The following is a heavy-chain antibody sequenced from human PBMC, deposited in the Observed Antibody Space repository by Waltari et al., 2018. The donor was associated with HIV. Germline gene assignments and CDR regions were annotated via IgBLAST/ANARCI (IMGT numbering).Heavy chain of an antibody. Sequence: LQLQESGPGLVKPSGTLSLPCSVSGGSLSTSKDYWSWAPHSPGKGLQWVGNFVYKGDTNYKPSLKSRFAITEDTSTNQFFLTVYSVTAADTSNYFCARDQRGDYNFWSLPNHNYGMDVWGQWISVTVSS. CDR3: ARDQRGDYNFWSLPNHNYGMDV. CDR1: GGSLSTSKDY. D-gene: IGHD3-3*01. CDR2: FVYKGDT. J-gene: IGHJ6*02. V-gene: IGHV4-39*07.